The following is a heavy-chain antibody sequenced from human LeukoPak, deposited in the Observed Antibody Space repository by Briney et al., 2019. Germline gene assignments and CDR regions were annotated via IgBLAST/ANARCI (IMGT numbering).Heavy chain of an antibody. V-gene: IGHV1-2*02. J-gene: IGHJ4*02. D-gene: IGHD4-17*01. CDR3: ARPMTTVTNGDY. CDR2: INPNSGGT. CDR1: GYTFTGYY. Sequence: GASVTVSYKASGYTFTGYYMHWVRQAPGQGLEGMGWINPNSGGTNYAQKFQGRVTMTRDTSISTAYMELSRLRSDDTAVYYCARPMTTVTNGDYWGQGTLVTVSS.